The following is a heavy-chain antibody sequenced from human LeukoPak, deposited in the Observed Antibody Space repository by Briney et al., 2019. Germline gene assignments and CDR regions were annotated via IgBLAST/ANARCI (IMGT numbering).Heavy chain of an antibody. J-gene: IGHJ6*02. D-gene: IGHD6-19*01. CDR2: ISAYNGNT. CDR3: ARQWLVQDYYYGMDV. Sequence: ASVKGSCKASGYTFTSYGIGWVRQAPGQGLEWMGWISAYNGNTNYAQKLQGRVTMTTDTSTSTAYMELRSLRSDDTAVYYCARQWLVQDYYYGMDVWGQGTTVTVSS. V-gene: IGHV1-18*01. CDR1: GYTFTSYG.